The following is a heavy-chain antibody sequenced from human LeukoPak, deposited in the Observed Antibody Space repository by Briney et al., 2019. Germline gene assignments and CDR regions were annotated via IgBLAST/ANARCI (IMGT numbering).Heavy chain of an antibody. V-gene: IGHV4-39*07. D-gene: IGHD3-22*01. CDR3: ARGTYYYDNSGPPRADDAFDI. Sequence: SETLSLTCTVSGGSISSSSYYWGWIRQPPGKGLEWIGSIYYSGSTYYNPSLKSRVTISVDTSKNQFSLKLSSVTAADTAVYYCARGTYYYDNSGPPRADDAFDIWGQGTMVTVSS. CDR1: GGSISSSSYY. J-gene: IGHJ3*02. CDR2: IYYSGST.